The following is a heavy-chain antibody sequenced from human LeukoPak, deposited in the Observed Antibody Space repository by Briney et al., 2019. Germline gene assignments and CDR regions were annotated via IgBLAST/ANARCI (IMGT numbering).Heavy chain of an antibody. CDR3: ARYGVRGSYHYYMDV. D-gene: IGHD2-21*01. Sequence: SETLFRTCTVSGGSISSYYWSWIRQTPGKGLEWIGWIYYSGSTKYNPSLKSRVSIAVDTSKKQFSLKLNSVTAADTAIYYCARYGVRGSYHYYMDVWGKGTTITVSS. CDR1: GGSISSYY. CDR2: IYYSGST. J-gene: IGHJ6*03. V-gene: IGHV4-59*01.